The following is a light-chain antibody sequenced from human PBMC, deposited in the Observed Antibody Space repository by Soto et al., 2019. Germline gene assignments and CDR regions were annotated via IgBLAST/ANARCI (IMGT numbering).Light chain of an antibody. CDR1: QSVTSR. CDR2: GAS. J-gene: IGKJ4*01. Sequence: DTQMTQSPSTPSASVGDRVTITCRASQSVTSRLAWYQQKPGKAPKLLIYGASNLESGVPSRFSGSGSGTEFTLTISSLQPDDFATYYCQQYNSYSLTFGGGTTVEIK. V-gene: IGKV1-5*01. CDR3: QQYNSYSLT.